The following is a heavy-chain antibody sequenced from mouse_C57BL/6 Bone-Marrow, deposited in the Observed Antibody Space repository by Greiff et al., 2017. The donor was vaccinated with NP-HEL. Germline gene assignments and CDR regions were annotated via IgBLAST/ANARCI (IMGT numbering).Heavy chain of an antibody. V-gene: IGHV1-69*01. J-gene: IGHJ2*01. CDR3: AREGLEYYFDY. CDR2: IDPSDSYT. CDR1: GYTFTSYW. Sequence: VQLQQPGAELVMPGASVKLSCKASGYTFTSYWMHWVKQRPGQGLEWIGEIDPSDSYTNYNQKFKGKSTLTVDKSSSTAYMQLSSLTSEDSAVYHCAREGLEYYFDYWGQGTTLTVAS.